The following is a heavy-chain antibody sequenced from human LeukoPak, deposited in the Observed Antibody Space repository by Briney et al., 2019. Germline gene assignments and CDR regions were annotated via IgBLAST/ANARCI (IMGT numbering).Heavy chain of an antibody. CDR2: ISGSGGST. J-gene: IGHJ4*02. CDR3: ARDRGYNWNSGSFDY. Sequence: GGSLRLSCAASGFTFSSYAMSWVRQAPGKGLEWVSAISGSGGSTYYADSVKGRFTISRDNSKNTLYLQMNSLRAEDTAVYYCARDRGYNWNSGSFDYWGQGTLVTVSS. D-gene: IGHD1-7*01. CDR1: GFTFSSYA. V-gene: IGHV3-23*01.